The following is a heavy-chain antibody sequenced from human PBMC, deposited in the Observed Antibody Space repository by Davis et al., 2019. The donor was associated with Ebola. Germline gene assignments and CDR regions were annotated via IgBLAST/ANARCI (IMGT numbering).Heavy chain of an antibody. Sequence: ASVKVSCKASGGTFTSYGISWVRQAPGQGLEWMGWISAYNGNTNYAQKLQGRVTMTTDTSTSTAYMELRSLRSDDTAVYYCAREGKTYYDFWSGMDVWGQGTTVTVSS. CDR2: ISAYNGNT. J-gene: IGHJ6*02. CDR3: AREGKTYYDFWSGMDV. D-gene: IGHD3-3*01. V-gene: IGHV1-18*01. CDR1: GGTFTSYG.